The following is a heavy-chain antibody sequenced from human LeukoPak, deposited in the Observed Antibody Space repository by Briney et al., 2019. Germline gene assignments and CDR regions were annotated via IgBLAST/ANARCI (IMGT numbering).Heavy chain of an antibody. D-gene: IGHD6-19*01. CDR3: ARQGYSSGFYYFDY. J-gene: IGHJ4*02. CDR2: IYYSGST. CDR1: GGSISSYY. Sequence: SETLSLTCTVSGGSISSYYWSWIRQPPGKGLEWIGYIYYSGSTNYNPPLKSRVTISVDASQNQFSLKLSSVTAADTAVYYCARQGYSSGFYYFDYWGQGTLVAVSS. V-gene: IGHV4-59*01.